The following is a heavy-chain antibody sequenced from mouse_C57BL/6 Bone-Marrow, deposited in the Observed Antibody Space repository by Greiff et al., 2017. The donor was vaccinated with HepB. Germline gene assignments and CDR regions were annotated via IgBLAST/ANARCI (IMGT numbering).Heavy chain of an antibody. CDR2: IDPENGDT. CDR1: GFNIKDDY. J-gene: IGHJ1*03. CDR3: TTGYGSSSWYFDV. V-gene: IGHV14-4*01. Sequence: VQLKESGAELVRPGASVKLSCTASGFNIKDDYMHWVKQRPEQGLEWIGWIDPENGDTEYASKFQGKATITADTSSNTAYLQLSSLTSEDTAVYYCTTGYGSSSWYFDVWGTGTTVTVSS. D-gene: IGHD1-1*01.